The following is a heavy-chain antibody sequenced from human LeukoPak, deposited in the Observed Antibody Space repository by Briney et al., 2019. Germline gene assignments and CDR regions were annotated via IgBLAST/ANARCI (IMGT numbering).Heavy chain of an antibody. CDR3: ARDQVDTASYGMDV. Sequence: PSETLSLTCTVSGGSISSYYRSWIRQPPGKGLEWIGYIYYSGSTNYNPSLKSRVTISVDTSKNQYSLKLSSVTAADTAVYYCARDQVDTASYGMDVWGQGTTVTVSS. V-gene: IGHV4-59*01. CDR2: IYYSGST. J-gene: IGHJ6*02. D-gene: IGHD5-18*01. CDR1: GGSISSYY.